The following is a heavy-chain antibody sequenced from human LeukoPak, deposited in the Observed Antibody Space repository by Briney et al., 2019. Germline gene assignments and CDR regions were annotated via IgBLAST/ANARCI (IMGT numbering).Heavy chain of an antibody. D-gene: IGHD2-2*01. CDR3: ATARGGYCSSTSCPGGL. J-gene: IGHJ4*02. CDR2: ISSSSSYI. CDR1: GFTFSSYS. V-gene: IGHV3-21*01. Sequence: GGSLRLSCAASGFTFSSYSMNWVCQAPGKGLEWVSSISSSSSYIYYADSVKGRFTTSRDNAKNSLYLQMNSLGAEDTAVYYCATARGGYCSSTSCPGGLWGQGTLVTVSS.